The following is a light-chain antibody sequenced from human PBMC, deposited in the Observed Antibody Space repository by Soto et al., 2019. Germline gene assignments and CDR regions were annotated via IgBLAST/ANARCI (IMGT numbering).Light chain of an antibody. J-gene: IGKJ2*01. V-gene: IGKV1-39*01. CDR2: FAS. Sequence: DIQMTQSPSSLSASVGDRVTITCRASQTVSNYLNWYQQKPGEAPKLLIFFASSLQAGVPSRFSGSGSGTDFTLTISSLQPEDFAAYYCQQSYSTPHTFGQGTKLEIK. CDR1: QTVSNY. CDR3: QQSYSTPHT.